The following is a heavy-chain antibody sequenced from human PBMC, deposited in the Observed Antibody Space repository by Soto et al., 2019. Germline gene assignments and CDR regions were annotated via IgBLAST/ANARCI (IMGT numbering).Heavy chain of an antibody. V-gene: IGHV3-11*01. D-gene: IGHD2-2*01. CDR2: ISSSGDSL. CDR3: ARDRVPSAMMTTVPYFDF. Sequence: PGGSLGPSCAASGFTFSDYYMSWMRQAPGKGLEWLSYISSSGDSLYYADSVKGRFTISRDNAKNSLYLQMNSLRAEDTAIYYCARDRVPSAMMTTVPYFDFWGQGAQVTVSS. J-gene: IGHJ4*02. CDR1: GFTFSDYY.